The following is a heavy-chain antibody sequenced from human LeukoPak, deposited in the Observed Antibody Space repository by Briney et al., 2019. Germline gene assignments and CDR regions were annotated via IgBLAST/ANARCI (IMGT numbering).Heavy chain of an antibody. CDR1: GFTFSSYW. CDR3: ARVTSSGWYSADY. V-gene: IGHV3-74*01. J-gene: IGHJ4*02. CDR2: IDTDGTGT. Sequence: GGSLRFSCAASGFTFSSYWMHWVRQALGKGPVWVSRIDTDGTGTSYADSVKGRFTISRDNAKNTLHLQMNSLRAEDTAVYYCARVTSSGWYSADYWGQGTLVTVSS. D-gene: IGHD6-19*01.